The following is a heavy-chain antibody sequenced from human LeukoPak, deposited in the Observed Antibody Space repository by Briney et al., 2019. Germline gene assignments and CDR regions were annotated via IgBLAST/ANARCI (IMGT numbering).Heavy chain of an antibody. Sequence: ASVTVSYTASVYTFTRYYMHWVRQAPGQGRERMGWINPNSGGTNYAQKFQGRVPMTRDTSISTAYMELSRLRSDDTAVYYCVRGQGDSSDYYYVSDDYWGQGTLVTVSS. D-gene: IGHD3-22*01. V-gene: IGHV1-2*02. CDR2: INPNSGGT. J-gene: IGHJ4*02. CDR1: VYTFTRYY. CDR3: VRGQGDSSDYYYVSDDY.